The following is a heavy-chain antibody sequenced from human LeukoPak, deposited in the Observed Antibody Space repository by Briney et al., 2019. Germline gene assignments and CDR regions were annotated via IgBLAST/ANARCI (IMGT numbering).Heavy chain of an antibody. D-gene: IGHD3-16*02. J-gene: IGHJ4*02. CDR2: IGRDEGDE. CDR1: GLDFNNHG. Sequence: GGSLRLSCVVSGLDFNNHGVHWVRQAPGKGPEWVAYIGRDEGDEKFADSVKGRFSISRDNSKKTAYLDMRSLRVEDTARYFCARPPPSLLVIVLTRGDYWGQGTLVIVSS. V-gene: IGHV3-30*02. CDR3: ARPPPSLLVIVLTRGDY.